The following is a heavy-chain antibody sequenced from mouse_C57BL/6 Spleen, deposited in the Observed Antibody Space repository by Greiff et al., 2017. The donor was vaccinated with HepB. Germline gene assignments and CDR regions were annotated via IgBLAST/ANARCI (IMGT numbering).Heavy chain of an antibody. CDR3: ARELLGRRYAMDY. V-gene: IGHV5-4*01. Sequence: DVHLVESGGGLVKPGGSLKLSCAASGFTFSSYAMSWVRQTPEKRLEWVATISDGGSYTYYPDNVKGRFTISRDNAKNNLYLQMSHLKSEDTAMYYCARELLGRRYAMDYWGQGTSVTVSS. J-gene: IGHJ4*01. CDR1: GFTFSSYA. CDR2: ISDGGSYT. D-gene: IGHD4-1*01.